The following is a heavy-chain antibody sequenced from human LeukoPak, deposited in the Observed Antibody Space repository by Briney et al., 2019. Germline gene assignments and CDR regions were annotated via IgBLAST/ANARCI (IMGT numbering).Heavy chain of an antibody. J-gene: IGHJ3*02. Sequence: SETLSLTCTVSGGSISSGSYYWSWIRQPAGKGLQWIGRIYTSGNTNYNPSLKSRVTISVNTSKNQFSLKLSSVTAADTAVYYCARLRYYDILTDYYGDAFDIWGQGTTVTVSS. D-gene: IGHD3-9*01. CDR1: GGSISSGSYY. CDR3: ARLRYYDILTDYYGDAFDI. CDR2: IYTSGNT. V-gene: IGHV4-61*02.